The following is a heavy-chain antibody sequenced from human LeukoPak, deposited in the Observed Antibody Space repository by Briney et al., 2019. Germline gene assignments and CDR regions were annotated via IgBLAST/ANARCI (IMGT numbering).Heavy chain of an antibody. J-gene: IGHJ1*01. V-gene: IGHV3-53*01. Sequence: GGSLRLSCAASGFTVSSNYMSWVRQAPGKGLEWVSATYSGGNTYYADSVKGRFTISSDNSKNTLYLQMNSLKAEDTAIYYCARAQDYCSGRTCYGYFQYWGQGTLVTVSS. CDR3: ARAQDYCSGRTCYGYFQY. CDR1: GFTVSSNY. CDR2: TYSGGNT. D-gene: IGHD2-15*01.